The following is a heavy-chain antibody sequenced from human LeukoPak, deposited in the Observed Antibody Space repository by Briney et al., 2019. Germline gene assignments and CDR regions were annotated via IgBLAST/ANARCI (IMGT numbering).Heavy chain of an antibody. CDR2: IKSKTDGGTT. CDR3: TTFTVVTPQTYGDI. V-gene: IGHV3-15*01. D-gene: IGHD4-23*01. J-gene: IGHJ3*02. Sequence: PGGSLRLSCAASGFTFSNAWMSWVRQAPGKGLEWVGRIKSKTDGGTTDYAAPVKGRFTISRDDSKNTLYLQMNSLKTEDTAVYYCTTFTVVTPQTYGDIWGQGTMVTVSS. CDR1: GFTFSNAW.